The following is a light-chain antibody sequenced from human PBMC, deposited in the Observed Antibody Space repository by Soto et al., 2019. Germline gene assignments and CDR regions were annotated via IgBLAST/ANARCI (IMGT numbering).Light chain of an antibody. CDR2: DVT. CDR3: YSYAGSYTFV. Sequence: QSALTQPRSVSGSPGQSVTISCTGTSSDVGGFNYVSWSQQHPGKAPQLMIYDVTKRPSGVHDRFSGSKYGYTASLTISGLQAADEADYYCYSYAGSYTFVFGGGTQLTVL. CDR1: SSDVGGFNY. J-gene: IGLJ2*01. V-gene: IGLV2-11*01.